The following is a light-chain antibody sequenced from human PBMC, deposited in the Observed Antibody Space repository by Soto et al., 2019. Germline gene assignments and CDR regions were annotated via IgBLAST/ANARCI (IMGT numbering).Light chain of an antibody. CDR1: SSDVGGYNS. CDR3: SSFKSSITYV. V-gene: IGLV2-14*01. Sequence: QSALTQPASVSGSPGQSITISCTGTSSDVGGYNSVSWYRQDPGKAPKLMIYDVTNRPSGVSNRFSGSKSCNTASLTISGLQAEDQADYYCSSFKSSITYVFGTGTKFTVL. J-gene: IGLJ1*01. CDR2: DVT.